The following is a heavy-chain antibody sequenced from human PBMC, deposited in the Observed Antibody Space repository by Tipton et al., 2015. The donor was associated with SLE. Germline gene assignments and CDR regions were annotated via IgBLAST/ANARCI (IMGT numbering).Heavy chain of an antibody. J-gene: IGHJ2*01. CDR2: ISGSGGST. V-gene: IGHV3-23*01. CDR3: AKGARIPNWYFDL. CDR1: GFTFSSYA. Sequence: GSLRLSCAASGFTFSSYAMSWVRQAPGKGLEWVSAISGSGGSTYYADSVKGRFTISRDNSKNTLYLQINGLRAEDTAVYYCAKGARIPNWYFDLWGRGTLVTVSS.